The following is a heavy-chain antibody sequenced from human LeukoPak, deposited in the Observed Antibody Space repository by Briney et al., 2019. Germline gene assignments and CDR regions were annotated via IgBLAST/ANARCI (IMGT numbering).Heavy chain of an antibody. J-gene: IGHJ3*02. CDR1: GGSISSYY. CDR3: ARHYDILTGTPWAFDI. Sequence: SETLSLTCTVSGGSISSYYWSWIRQPPGKGLEWIGYIYYSGSTNYNPSLKSRVTISVDTSKNQFSLKLSSATAADTAVYYCARHYDILTGTPWAFDIWGQGTMVTVSS. D-gene: IGHD3-9*01. CDR2: IYYSGST. V-gene: IGHV4-59*01.